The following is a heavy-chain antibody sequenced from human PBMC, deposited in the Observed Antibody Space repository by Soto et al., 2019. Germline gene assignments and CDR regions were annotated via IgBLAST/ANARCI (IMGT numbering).Heavy chain of an antibody. CDR1: GYTFNSYA. Sequence: ASVKVSCKASGYTFNSYAIYWVRQAPGHRLEWMGWINAYNGETRYPQELQGRVTMTTDTSTSTAYMELRSLRSDDTAVYYCARDVSSGWFDYWGQGTLVTVSS. J-gene: IGHJ4*02. CDR2: INAYNGET. D-gene: IGHD6-19*01. CDR3: ARDVSSGWFDY. V-gene: IGHV1-18*01.